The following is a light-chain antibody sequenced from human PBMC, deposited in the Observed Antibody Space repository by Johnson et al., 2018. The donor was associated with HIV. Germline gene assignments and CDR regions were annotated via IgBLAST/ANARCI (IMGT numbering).Light chain of an antibody. V-gene: IGLV1-51*02. CDR1: SSNIEENS. J-gene: IGLJ1*01. Sequence: QSVLTQPPSVSAAPGQKVTISCSGSSSNIEENSVSWYQQLPGAAPKVLIYENNKRPSGIPDRFSGSKSGTSATLGIAGLQTGDEADYYCGTWDNSLSTGAVFGTATKVTVL. CDR3: GTWDNSLSTGAV. CDR2: ENN.